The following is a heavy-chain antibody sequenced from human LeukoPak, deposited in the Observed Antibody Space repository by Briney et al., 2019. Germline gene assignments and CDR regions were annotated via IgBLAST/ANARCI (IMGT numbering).Heavy chain of an antibody. Sequence: ASVKVSCKASGYTFTGYSMHWVRQAPGQGLEWMGWINPNSGGTNYAQKFQGRVTMTRNTSISTAYMELSWLRSDDTAVYYCARRLCSGDTCHYNDYWGQGTLVTVSS. CDR1: GYTFTGYS. J-gene: IGHJ4*02. CDR2: INPNSGGT. CDR3: ARRLCSGDTCHYNDY. D-gene: IGHD2-15*01. V-gene: IGHV1-2*02.